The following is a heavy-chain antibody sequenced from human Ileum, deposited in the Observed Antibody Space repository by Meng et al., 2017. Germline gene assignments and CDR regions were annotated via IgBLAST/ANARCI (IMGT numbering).Heavy chain of an antibody. J-gene: IGHJ5*02. CDR1: GGSISSGGYY. D-gene: IGHD3/OR15-3a*01. Sequence: VQLQESGPGLVKPSQTPSRTCTVSGGSISSGGYYWGWIRQHPGKGLEWIGYIFYSGSTYYNSSLKSRINISVDTSKNQFSLKVSSVTAADTAVYYCARVRRGLGLRFDPWGQGTLVTVSS. CDR3: ARVRRGLGLRFDP. V-gene: IGHV4-31*03. CDR2: IFYSGST.